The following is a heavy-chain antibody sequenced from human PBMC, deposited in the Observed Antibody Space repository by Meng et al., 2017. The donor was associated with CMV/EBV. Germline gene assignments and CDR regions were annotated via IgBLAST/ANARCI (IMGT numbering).Heavy chain of an antibody. CDR2: VNSNNDAT. Sequence: QLQLAESGAEMKKPGASVKVSCTTSGFTFSDYYIHWVRQAPGQGLEWMGWVNSNNDATNYARKFQGRVSMTRDTSISTAHMELSRLMSDDTAVYYCVRSSGWSLFDYWGQGTLVTVSS. V-gene: IGHV1-2*02. J-gene: IGHJ4*02. CDR3: VRSSGWSLFDY. D-gene: IGHD6-19*01. CDR1: GFTFSDYY.